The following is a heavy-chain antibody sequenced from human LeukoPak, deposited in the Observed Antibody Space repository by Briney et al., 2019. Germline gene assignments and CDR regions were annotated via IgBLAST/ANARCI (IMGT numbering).Heavy chain of an antibody. CDR2: ISHSGST. Sequence: PSETLSFTCAVYGGSFSGYYWTWIRQPPGKGLELIGEISHSGSTNYNPSLKSRVTISVDTSKNQFSLKLSSVTAADTAVYYCARGEYSQGLHDYWGQGTLVTVSS. V-gene: IGHV4-34*01. CDR3: ARGEYSQGLHDY. CDR1: GGSFSGYY. J-gene: IGHJ4*02. D-gene: IGHD6-6*01.